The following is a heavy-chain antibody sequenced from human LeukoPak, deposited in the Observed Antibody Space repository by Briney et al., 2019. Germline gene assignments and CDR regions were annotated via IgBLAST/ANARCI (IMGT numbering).Heavy chain of an antibody. V-gene: IGHV2-5*01. Sequence: SGSTLVNPTQTLTLTCTFSGFSLSTSGVGVGWIRQPPGKALEWLALIYWNDDKRYSPSLKSRLTITKDTSKNQVVLTMTNMDPVDTATYYCAHTYYTYYYDSSGYYYGGYFDYWGQGTLVTVSS. D-gene: IGHD3-22*01. J-gene: IGHJ4*02. CDR1: GFSLSTSGVG. CDR2: IYWNDDK. CDR3: AHTYYTYYYDSSGYYYGGYFDY.